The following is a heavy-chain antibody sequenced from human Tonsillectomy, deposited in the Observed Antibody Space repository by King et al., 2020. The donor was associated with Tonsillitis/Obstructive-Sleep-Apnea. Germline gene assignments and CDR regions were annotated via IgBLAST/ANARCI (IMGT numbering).Heavy chain of an antibody. J-gene: IGHJ6*03. V-gene: IGHV1-18*01. CDR1: GYTFTSYG. D-gene: IGHD3-22*01. CDR2: ISAYNGNT. Sequence: QLVQSGAEVKKPGASVKVSCKASGYTFTSYGISWVRQASGQGLEWMGWISAYNGNTNYAQKLQGRVTMTTDTSTSTAYMELRSLRSDDTAVYYCARVGYYDSSGYSDYYYMDVWGKGTTVTVSS. CDR3: ARVGYYDSSGYSDYYYMDV.